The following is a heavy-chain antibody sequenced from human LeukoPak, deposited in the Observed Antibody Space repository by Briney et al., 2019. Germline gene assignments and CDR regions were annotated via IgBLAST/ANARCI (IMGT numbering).Heavy chain of an antibody. J-gene: IGHJ6*02. V-gene: IGHV3-23*01. D-gene: IGHD3-3*01. CDR2: ISGGSGKT. Sequence: GGSLRLSCAASGFSLCSFAMSWVRQAPGKGLEWVSTISGGSGKTYYADSAKGRFTISRDNSKNTLYLQMNSLRAEDTAVYYCAKEASSSLGYYYGMDVWGQGTTVTVSS. CDR3: AKEASSSLGYYYGMDV. CDR1: GFSLCSFA.